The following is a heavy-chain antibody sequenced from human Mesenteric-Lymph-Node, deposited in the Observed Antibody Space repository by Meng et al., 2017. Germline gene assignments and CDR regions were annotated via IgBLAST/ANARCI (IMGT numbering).Heavy chain of an antibody. CDR3: ARDSGSYVDAFDI. Sequence: GESLKISCAASTFTFSSYWMSWVRQAPGKGLEWVANINQDGSEKYYVDSVKGRFTISRDNAKNSLYLQMNSLRAEDTAVYYCARDSGSYVDAFDIWGQGTMVTVSS. V-gene: IGHV3-7*01. D-gene: IGHD1-26*01. J-gene: IGHJ3*02. CDR1: TFTFSSYW. CDR2: INQDGSEK.